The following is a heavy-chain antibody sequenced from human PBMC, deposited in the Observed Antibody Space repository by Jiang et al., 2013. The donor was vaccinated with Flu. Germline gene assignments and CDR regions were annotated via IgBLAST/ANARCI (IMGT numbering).Heavy chain of an antibody. CDR3: ATGGKGDIVVVVAATPRPPTFDLDY. V-gene: IGHV4-34*01. D-gene: IGHD2-15*01. Sequence: ETLSLTCAVYGGSFSGYYWTWIRQPPGKGLEWIGEINHSGSTNYNPSLKSRVTISVDTSKNQFSLKLSSVTAADTAVYYCATGGKGDIVVVVAATPRPPTFDLDYWGQGTLATVSS. CDR2: INHSGST. CDR1: GGSFSGYY. J-gene: IGHJ4*02.